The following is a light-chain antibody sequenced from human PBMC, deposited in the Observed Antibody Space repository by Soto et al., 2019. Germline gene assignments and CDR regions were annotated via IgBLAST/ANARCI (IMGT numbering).Light chain of an antibody. V-gene: IGKV3-15*01. Sequence: DIEMTQSPATLSVDSGERATLSCKASQSITSHIAWYQQKLGQATRLLIYGASTRATGIPPRFSGSGSGTEFTLTISSLQPEDFAVYYCQQYNNWPPWTFGQGTKVDI. CDR1: QSITSH. CDR2: GAS. J-gene: IGKJ1*01. CDR3: QQYNNWPPWT.